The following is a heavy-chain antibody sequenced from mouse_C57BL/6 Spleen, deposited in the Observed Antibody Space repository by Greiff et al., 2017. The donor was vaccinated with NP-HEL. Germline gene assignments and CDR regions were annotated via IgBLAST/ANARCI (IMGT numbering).Heavy chain of an antibody. CDR2: INPNNGGT. V-gene: IGHV1-26*01. Sequence: VQLQQSGPELVKPGASVKISCKASGYTFTDYYMNWVKQSHGKSLEWIGDINPNNGGTSYNQKFKGKATLTVDKSSSTAYMELRSLTSEDSAVYYCARHDGSSYGWFAYWGQGTLVTVSA. CDR1: GYTFTDYY. D-gene: IGHD1-1*01. CDR3: ARHDGSSYGWFAY. J-gene: IGHJ3*01.